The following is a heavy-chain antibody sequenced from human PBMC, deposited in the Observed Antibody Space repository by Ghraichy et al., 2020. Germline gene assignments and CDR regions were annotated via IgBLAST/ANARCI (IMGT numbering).Heavy chain of an antibody. CDR3: ARAGYGDYYDAFDI. CDR2: INHSGST. V-gene: IGHV4-34*01. D-gene: IGHD4-17*01. CDR1: GGSFSGYY. J-gene: IGHJ3*02. Sequence: SETLSLTCAVYGGSFSGYYWSWIRQPPGKGLEWIGEINHSGSTNYNPSLKSRVTISVDTSKNQFSLKLSSVTAADTAVYYCARAGYGDYYDAFDIWGQGTMVTVSS.